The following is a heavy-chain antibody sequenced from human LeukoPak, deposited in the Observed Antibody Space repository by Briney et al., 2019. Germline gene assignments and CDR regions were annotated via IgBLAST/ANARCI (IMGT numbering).Heavy chain of an antibody. CDR1: GGSISSNSYY. CDR3: AREIVLMVYAFDY. Sequence: SETLSLTCAVSGGSISSNSYYWGWIRQPPGKGLEWIGSIYYSGSTYYNPSLKSRVTISVDTSKNQFSLKLSSVTAADTAVYYCAREIVLMVYAFDYWGQGTLVTVSS. J-gene: IGHJ4*02. CDR2: IYYSGST. V-gene: IGHV4-39*07. D-gene: IGHD2-8*01.